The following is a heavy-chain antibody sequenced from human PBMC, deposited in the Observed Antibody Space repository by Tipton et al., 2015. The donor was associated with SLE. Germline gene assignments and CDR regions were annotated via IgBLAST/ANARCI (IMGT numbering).Heavy chain of an antibody. D-gene: IGHD5-24*01. CDR1: GASITSRSYY. CDR2: IFTGDST. CDR3: ARSVTPAAIGWFDP. J-gene: IGHJ5*02. V-gene: IGHV4-61*02. Sequence: TLSLTCTVSGASITSRSYYWTWLRQPAGKGLEWIGRIFTGDSTDYNPSLRSRVTISVDTSKNQFSLNLSSVTAADTAVYYCARSVTPAAIGWFDPWGQGTLVTVSS.